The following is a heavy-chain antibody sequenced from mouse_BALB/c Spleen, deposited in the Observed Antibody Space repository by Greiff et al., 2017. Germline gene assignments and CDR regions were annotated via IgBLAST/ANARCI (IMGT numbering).Heavy chain of an antibody. D-gene: IGHD2-4*01. CDR3: ARDMITTEGVYYYAMDY. Sequence: VQLVESGPGLVAPSQSLSITCTVSGFSLTSYGVHWVRQPPGKGLEWLGVIWAGGSTNYNSALMSRLSISKDNSKSQVFLKMNSLQTDDTAMYYCARDMITTEGVYYYAMDYWGQGTSVTVSS. V-gene: IGHV2-9*02. CDR1: GFSLTSYG. CDR2: IWAGGST. J-gene: IGHJ4*01.